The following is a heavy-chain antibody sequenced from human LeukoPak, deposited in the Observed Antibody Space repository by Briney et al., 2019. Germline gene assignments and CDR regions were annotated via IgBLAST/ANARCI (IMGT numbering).Heavy chain of an antibody. Sequence: TGGSLRLSCAASGFDVSTKYMNWVRQAPGKGLEWVSAIYSGGHTHYADSVKGRFTISRDNSQNTLYLQMNSLRAEDTAVYYCAPGYMDVWGKGTTVTISS. D-gene: IGHD1-14*01. CDR3: APGYMDV. J-gene: IGHJ6*03. CDR2: IYSGGHT. V-gene: IGHV3-66*01. CDR1: GFDVSTKY.